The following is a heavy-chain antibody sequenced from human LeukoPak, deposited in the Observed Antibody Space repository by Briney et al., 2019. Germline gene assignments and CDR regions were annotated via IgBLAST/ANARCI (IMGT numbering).Heavy chain of an antibody. Sequence: GGSLRLSCEASGFTFTNAWMNWVRQAPGKGPEWVGRMKSKRDGGATEYAAPVKGRFTISRDDSKSIAYLQMNSLKTEDTAVYYCTRDEQAAAGRLCFDYWGQGTLVTVSS. CDR2: MKSKRDGGAT. D-gene: IGHD6-13*01. CDR3: TRDEQAAAGRLCFDY. J-gene: IGHJ4*02. CDR1: GFTFTNAW. V-gene: IGHV3-15*01.